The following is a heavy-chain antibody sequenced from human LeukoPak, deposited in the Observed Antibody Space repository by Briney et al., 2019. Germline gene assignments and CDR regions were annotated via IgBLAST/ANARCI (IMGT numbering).Heavy chain of an antibody. CDR2: IYYSANT. Sequence: PSETLSLTCTVSGGSISSSSYYWGWIRQPPGKGLEWIGSIYYSANTYYKPSLKSRVIISVDTSKNQFSLKLSSVTAADTAVYYCARGAPAYDSSKVYFQHWGQGTLVTVSS. CDR3: ARGAPAYDSSKVYFQH. J-gene: IGHJ1*01. CDR1: GGSISSSSYY. V-gene: IGHV4-39*07. D-gene: IGHD3-22*01.